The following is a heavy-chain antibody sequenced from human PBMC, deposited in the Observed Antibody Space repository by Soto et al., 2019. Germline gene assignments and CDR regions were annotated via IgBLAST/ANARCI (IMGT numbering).Heavy chain of an antibody. J-gene: IGHJ5*02. Sequence: EVQLVESGGGLVKPGGSLRLSCAASGFTFSTAWMTWVRQAPGKGLEWVGRIKSKTDGGTTEYAAPVKGRFTIFRDDSQSPLYLQMNSRETEETAVYYCTRAHCGADGYGLHWFDPWGQGTLVTVSS. D-gene: IGHD2-21*02. CDR1: GFTFSTAW. CDR3: TRAHCGADGYGLHWFDP. CDR2: IKSKTDGGTT. V-gene: IGHV3-15*01.